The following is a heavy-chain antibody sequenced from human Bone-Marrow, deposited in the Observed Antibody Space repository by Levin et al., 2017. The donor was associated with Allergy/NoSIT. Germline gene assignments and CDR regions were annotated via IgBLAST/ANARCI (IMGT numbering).Heavy chain of an antibody. V-gene: IGHV3-9*01. D-gene: IGHD3-16*01. CDR1: GFTFEDYA. J-gene: IGHJ6*02. CDR2: ISWKSGRT. Sequence: SCAASGFTFEDYAMHWVRQGPGKGLEWVSGISWKSGRTGYADSVKGRFTISRDNAKNSLYLQMSSLRAEDTALYYCAKDSGSRGFYYAMDGWGQGTTVTVSS. CDR3: AKDSGSRGFYYAMDG.